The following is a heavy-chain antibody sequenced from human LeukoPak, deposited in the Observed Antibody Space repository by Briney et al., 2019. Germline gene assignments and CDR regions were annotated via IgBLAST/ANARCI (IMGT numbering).Heavy chain of an antibody. CDR3: ARDLGDTSGYYFDY. CDR2: INQDGSEK. V-gene: IGHV3-7*01. J-gene: IGHJ4*02. D-gene: IGHD3-22*01. CDR1: GFTFSSYL. Sequence: PGGSLRLSCAASGFTFSSYLMSWVRQAPGKGLEWMANINQDGSEKFYVDSVKGRFTISRDNAKNSLYLQMNSLRAEDTAVYYCARDLGDTSGYYFDYWGQGTLVTVSS.